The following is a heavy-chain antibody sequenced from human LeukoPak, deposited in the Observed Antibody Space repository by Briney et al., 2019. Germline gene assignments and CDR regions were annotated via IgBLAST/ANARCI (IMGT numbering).Heavy chain of an antibody. V-gene: IGHV4-34*01. J-gene: IGHJ4*02. Sequence: SETLSLTCAVYGGSFSGYYWSWIRQPPGKGLEWIGEINHSGSTNYNPSLKSRVTISVDTSKNQFSLKLSSVTAADTAVYYCAREGRYGGYYFDYWGQGTLATVSS. CDR3: AREGRYGGYYFDY. CDR1: GGSFSGYY. D-gene: IGHD3-10*01. CDR2: INHSGST.